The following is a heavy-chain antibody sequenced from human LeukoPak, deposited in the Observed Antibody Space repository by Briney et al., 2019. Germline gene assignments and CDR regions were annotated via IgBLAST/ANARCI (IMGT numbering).Heavy chain of an antibody. CDR1: GFTFSDYY. V-gene: IGHV3-11*04. CDR3: ARDLERYYDRSGYYHGFDI. CDR2: ISSSGTTI. D-gene: IGHD3-22*01. Sequence: GGSLRLSCTASGFTFSDYYMNWIRQAPGNGLEWISYISSSGTTIYYADSVKGRITISRDNAKNSLSPQMNSLSAEDTAVYYCARDLERYYDRSGYYHGFDIWGQGTMVTVSS. J-gene: IGHJ3*02.